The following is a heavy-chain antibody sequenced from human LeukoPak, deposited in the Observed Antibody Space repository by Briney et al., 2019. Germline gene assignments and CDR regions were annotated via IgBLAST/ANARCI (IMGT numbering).Heavy chain of an antibody. V-gene: IGHV3-21*06. CDR1: GFVFSSYS. Sequence: MSGGSLRLSCAASGFVFSSYSINWVRQAPGKGLEWVSYISESSSHTYYVDSVKGRFTISRDNAKNSLYLQMSSLRAEDTGIYYCARDRAVKARIGGMDVWGQGTTVIVSS. CDR3: ARDRAVKARIGGMDV. D-gene: IGHD5-24*01. J-gene: IGHJ6*02. CDR2: ISESSSHT.